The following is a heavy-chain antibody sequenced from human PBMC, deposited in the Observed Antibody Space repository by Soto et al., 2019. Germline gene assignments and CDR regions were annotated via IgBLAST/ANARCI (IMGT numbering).Heavy chain of an antibody. D-gene: IGHD3-3*01. CDR1: GFTFSSYS. CDR3: ARARHYGFWSGYYSWFDP. V-gene: IGHV3-48*01. Sequence: EVQLVESGGGLVQPGGSLRLSCAASGFTFSSYSMNWVRQAPGKGLEWVSYISSSSSTIYYADSVKGRFTISRDNAKNSLYLQMNSLRAEDTAVYYCARARHYGFWSGYYSWFDPWGQGTLVTVSS. J-gene: IGHJ5*02. CDR2: ISSSSSTI.